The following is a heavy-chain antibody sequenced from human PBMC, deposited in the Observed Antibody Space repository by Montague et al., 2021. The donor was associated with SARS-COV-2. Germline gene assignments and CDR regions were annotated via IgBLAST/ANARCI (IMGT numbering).Heavy chain of an antibody. CDR2: IDWDDDK. V-gene: IGHV2-70*11. CDR1: GFSLSTSGMC. D-gene: IGHD3-9*01. J-gene: IGHJ6*02. Sequence: PALVKPTQTLTLTCTFSGFSLSTSGMCVSWIRQPPGKALEWPARIDWDDDKYYSTSLKTRLTISKDTSKNQVVLTMTNMDPVDTTTYYCARTYYDILTGRGYGIDVWGQGTTVTVSS. CDR3: ARTYYDILTGRGYGIDV.